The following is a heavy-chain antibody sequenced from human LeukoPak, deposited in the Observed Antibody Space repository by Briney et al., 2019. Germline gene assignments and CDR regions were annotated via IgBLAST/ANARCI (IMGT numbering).Heavy chain of an antibody. CDR1: GFTFSTYT. CDR2: ISSTGVGT. CDR3: AKADGSYKTLIDY. D-gene: IGHD3-10*01. V-gene: IGHV3-23*01. Sequence: PGGSLRLSCATSGFTFSTYTMLWVRQSPGKGLEWVSTISSTGVGTYYADSVKSRFTVSRDNSNNTLYLQMESLRAEDTAVYYCAKADGSYKTLIDYWGQGTLVTVSS. J-gene: IGHJ4*02.